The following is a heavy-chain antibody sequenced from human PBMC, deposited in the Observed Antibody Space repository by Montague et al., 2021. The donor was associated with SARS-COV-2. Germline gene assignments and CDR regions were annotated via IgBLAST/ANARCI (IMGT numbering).Heavy chain of an antibody. D-gene: IGHD2-15*01. CDR1: GGSFSGYY. Sequence: SETLSLTCAVYGGSFSGYYWSWIRQPPGRGLEWIGETSDSGRTSXNPSLKGRVTISVDTSKNQFSLRLSSVTAAETAVYYCARGYCSGSGCYYYYGMDVWGQGTTVTVSS. CDR2: TSDSGRT. CDR3: ARGYCSGSGCYYYYGMDV. J-gene: IGHJ6*02. V-gene: IGHV4-34*01.